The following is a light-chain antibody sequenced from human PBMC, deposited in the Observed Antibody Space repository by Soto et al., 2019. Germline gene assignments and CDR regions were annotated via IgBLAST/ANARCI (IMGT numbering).Light chain of an antibody. CDR2: LGS. CDR1: QSLLHRNGHNY. J-gene: IGKJ5*01. V-gene: IGKV2-28*01. Sequence: EIVMTQSPLSLPVTPGEPASISCRSSQSLLHRNGHNYLDWYLQKPGQSPQLLIYLGSNRASGVPDRFSGSGSGTDFTLKISRVEAEDVRVYYCMLTLHTPLTFGQGTRLEIK. CDR3: MLTLHTPLT.